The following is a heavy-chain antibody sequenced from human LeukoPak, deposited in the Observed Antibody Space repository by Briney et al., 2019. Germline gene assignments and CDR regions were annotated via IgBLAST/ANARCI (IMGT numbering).Heavy chain of an antibody. D-gene: IGHD3-22*01. J-gene: IGHJ4*02. Sequence: SETLSLTCTVSGGSISSYYWSWIRQPPGKGLEWIGYIYYSGSTNYNPSLKSRVTISVDTSKNQFSLKLSSVTAADTAVYYCARAGGGYYDSSGYYRTAYYFDYWGQGTLVTVSS. CDR2: IYYSGST. CDR3: ARAGGGYYDSSGYYRTAYYFDY. V-gene: IGHV4-59*01. CDR1: GGSISSYY.